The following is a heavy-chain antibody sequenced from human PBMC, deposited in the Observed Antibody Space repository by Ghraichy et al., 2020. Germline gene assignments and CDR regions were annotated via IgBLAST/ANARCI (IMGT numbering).Heavy chain of an antibody. CDR1: GYSFPNFD. D-gene: IGHD3-3*02. V-gene: IGHV1-8*01. J-gene: IGHJ5*02. CDR3: ARIRITISRNYFDP. Sequence: ASVKVSCKASGYSFPNFDIVWVRQATGQGLEWVGWMNPNSGDTAYARKFQGRVTVSRNSSISTAYLELSRLRSEDTAVYYCARIRITISRNYFDPWGQGTLVTVSS. CDR2: MNPNSGDT.